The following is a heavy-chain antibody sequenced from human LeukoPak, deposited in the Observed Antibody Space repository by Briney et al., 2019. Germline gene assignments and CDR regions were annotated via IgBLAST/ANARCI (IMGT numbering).Heavy chain of an antibody. D-gene: IGHD3-22*01. CDR2: ISSGSSYI. J-gene: IGHJ5*02. Sequence: GGSLRLYCASSGFTFCIYTMNWVRPAPRKGLEWLSSISSGSSYISYAGSLKGRFTISRDTAKNSLFLQMNSLRVEDTAVYYCARSSKMYDSSGYGLDHWGQGTLVIVSS. CDR3: ARSSKMYDSSGYGLDH. V-gene: IGHV3-21*06. CDR1: GFTFCIYT.